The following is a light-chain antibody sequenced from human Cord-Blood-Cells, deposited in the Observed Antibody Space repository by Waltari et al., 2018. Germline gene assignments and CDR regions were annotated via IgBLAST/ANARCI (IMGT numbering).Light chain of an antibody. CDR2: EGS. Sequence: QSALTQPASVSGSPGQSITISCTGTSSDVVSYNLVSLYQQHPGKAPKLMIYEGSKRPSGVSNRFSGSKSGNTASLTISGLQAEDEADYYCCSYAGSSTFYVFGTGTKVTVL. CDR3: CSYAGSSTFYV. J-gene: IGLJ1*01. V-gene: IGLV2-23*01. CDR1: SSDVVSYNL.